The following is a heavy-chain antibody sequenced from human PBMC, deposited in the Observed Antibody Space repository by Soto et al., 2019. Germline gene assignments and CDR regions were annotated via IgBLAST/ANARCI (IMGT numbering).Heavy chain of an antibody. CDR1: GGSVSSGSYY. CDR2: IYYSGST. Sequence: SETLSLTCTVSGGSVSSGSYYWSWIRQPPGKGLEWIGYIYYSGSTNYNPSLKSRVTISVDTSKNQFSLKLSSVTAADTAVYYCASTTDYCENVTRNYTSYGMDVRGQGTTVTGS. V-gene: IGHV4-61*01. CDR3: ASTTDYCENVTRNYTSYGMDV. D-gene: IGHD4-17*01. J-gene: IGHJ6*02.